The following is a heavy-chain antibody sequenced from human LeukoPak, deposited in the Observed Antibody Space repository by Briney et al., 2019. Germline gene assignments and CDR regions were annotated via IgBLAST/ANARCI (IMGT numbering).Heavy chain of an antibody. CDR1: GFTFSSYS. Sequence: PGGSLRLSCAASGFTFSSYSMNWVRQAPGKGLEWVSYISSSSSTIYYADSVKGRFTISRDNAKNSLYLQMNSLRGEDTAVYYCARDRGPEGYYYYYMDVWGKGTTVTVSS. CDR2: ISSSSSTI. CDR3: ARDRGPEGYYYYYMDV. J-gene: IGHJ6*03. D-gene: IGHD3-10*01. V-gene: IGHV3-48*01.